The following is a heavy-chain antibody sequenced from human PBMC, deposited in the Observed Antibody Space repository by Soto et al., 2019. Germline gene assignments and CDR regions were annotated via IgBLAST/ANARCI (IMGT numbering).Heavy chain of an antibody. CDR2: IYYSGNT. Sequence: QVQLQESGPGLVKPSETLSLTCTVSGGSVNSVSYFWSWIRQPPGKGLEWIGDIYYSGNTNYNPSLKSRVTMSVDTPKNQFSLKLSSVTAADTAVYYCARGGVGTTTIDNWGQGTLVTVSP. CDR3: ARGGVGTTTIDN. D-gene: IGHD1-26*01. J-gene: IGHJ4*02. V-gene: IGHV4-61*01. CDR1: GGSVNSVSYF.